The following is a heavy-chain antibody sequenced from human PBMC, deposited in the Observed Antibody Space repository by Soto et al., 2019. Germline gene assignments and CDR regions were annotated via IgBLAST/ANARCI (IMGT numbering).Heavy chain of an antibody. CDR3: ARLRWEQPWVFDY. J-gene: IGHJ4*02. D-gene: IGHD1-26*01. CDR2: INHSGGT. V-gene: IGHV4-34*02. Sequence: QVQLQQWGAGLLKPSETLSLTCAVYGGSFSGYYWSWIRQPPVKGLEWIGEINHSGGTNYNPALKSRVTISVDTSKNQFSLKLSSVTAADTAVFYCARLRWEQPWVFDYWVQGTLVTVSS. CDR1: GGSFSGYY.